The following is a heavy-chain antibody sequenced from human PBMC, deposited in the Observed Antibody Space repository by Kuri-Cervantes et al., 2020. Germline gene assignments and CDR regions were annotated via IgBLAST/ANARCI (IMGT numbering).Heavy chain of an antibody. V-gene: IGHV3-66*02. Sequence: GESLKISCAASGFTVSSNYMSWVRQAPGKGLEWVSVIYSGGSTYYADSVKGRFTISRDNSKNTLYLQMNSLRVKDTAVYYCARDERSRITMVRGVIMAYWGQGTLVTVSS. CDR3: ARDERSRITMVRGVIMAY. D-gene: IGHD3-10*01. J-gene: IGHJ4*02. CDR2: IYSGGST. CDR1: GFTVSSNY.